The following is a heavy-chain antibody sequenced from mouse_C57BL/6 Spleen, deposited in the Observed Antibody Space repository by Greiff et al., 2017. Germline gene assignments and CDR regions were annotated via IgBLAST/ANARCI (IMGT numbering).Heavy chain of an antibody. D-gene: IGHD1-1*01. CDR3: ARWDYYGSSYEYYFDY. CDR1: GYAFSSSW. Sequence: SGPELVKPGASVKISCKASGYAFSSSWMNWVKQRPGKGLEWIGRIYPGDGDTNYNGKFKGKATLTADKSSSTAYMQLSSLTSEDSAVYFCARWDYYGSSYEYYFDYWGQGTTLTVSS. CDR2: IYPGDGDT. J-gene: IGHJ2*01. V-gene: IGHV1-82*01.